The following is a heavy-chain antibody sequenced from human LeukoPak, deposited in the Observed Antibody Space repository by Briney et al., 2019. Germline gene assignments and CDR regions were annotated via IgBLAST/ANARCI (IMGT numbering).Heavy chain of an antibody. CDR3: ARGIGIAAAGHFDY. Sequence: PSETLSLTRAVFGGPLQDYYWSWVPQPPGKGVGWIGEINHSGSTNYNPSLKSRVTISVDTSKNQFSLTAADTAVYYCARGIGIAAAGHFDYWGQGTLVTVSS. CDR2: INHSGST. J-gene: IGHJ4*02. CDR1: GGPLQDYY. D-gene: IGHD6-13*01. V-gene: IGHV4-34*01.